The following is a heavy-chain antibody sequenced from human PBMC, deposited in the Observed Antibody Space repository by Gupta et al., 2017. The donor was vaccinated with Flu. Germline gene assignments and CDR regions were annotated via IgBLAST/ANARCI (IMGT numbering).Heavy chain of an antibody. D-gene: IGHD5-24*01. J-gene: IGHJ4*02. CDR1: GFAFSSCG. CDR3: AKISDAGRWLHGDY. CDR2: KSVDGSKK. Sequence: QVQLVESGGDVVQPGRSLRLSCAASGFAFSSCGLHWVRQAPGKGLGWVAVKSVDGSKKYYADAVEGRFTMSRDTSKNTLYLQMNSLRAEDTAVYYCAKISDAGRWLHGDYWGQGTLVTVSS. V-gene: IGHV3-30*18.